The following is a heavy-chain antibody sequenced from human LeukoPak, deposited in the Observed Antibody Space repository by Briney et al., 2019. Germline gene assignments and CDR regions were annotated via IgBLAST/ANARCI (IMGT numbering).Heavy chain of an antibody. J-gene: IGHJ4*02. Sequence: PSETLSLTCTVSGGSISSSSYYWDWIRQPPGKGLEWLGSIYYSGTTYYNPSLKSRVTTSVDTSKNQFSLKLTSVTAADTAIYYCARHGGQYYSGSGSYYTTAFDYWGQGTLVTVSS. CDR3: ARHGGQYYSGSGSYYTTAFDY. V-gene: IGHV4-39*01. CDR1: GGSISSSSYY. CDR2: IYYSGTT. D-gene: IGHD3-10*01.